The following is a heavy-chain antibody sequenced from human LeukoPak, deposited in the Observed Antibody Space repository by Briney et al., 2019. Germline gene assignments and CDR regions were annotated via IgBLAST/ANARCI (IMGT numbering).Heavy chain of an antibody. CDR1: GFTFDDYA. J-gene: IGHJ4*02. CDR2: ISWNSGSI. D-gene: IGHD3-3*01. Sequence: GGSLRLSCAASGFTFDDYAMHWVRQAPGKGLGWVSGISWNSGSIGYADSVKGRFTISRDNAKNSLYLQMNSLRAEDTALYYCAKGIGLRFLECPGWGQGTLVTVSS. CDR3: AKGIGLRFLECPG. V-gene: IGHV3-9*01.